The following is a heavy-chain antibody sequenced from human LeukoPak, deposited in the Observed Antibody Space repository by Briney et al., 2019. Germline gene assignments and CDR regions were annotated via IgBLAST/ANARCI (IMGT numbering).Heavy chain of an antibody. CDR3: ARGRIAAAGTGGNWFDP. CDR2: INHSGST. Sequence: PSETLSLTCAVYGGSFSGYYWSWVRQPPGKGLEWIGEINHSGSTNYNPSLKSRVTISVDTSKNQFSLKLSSVTAADTAVYYCARGRIAAAGTGGNWFDPWGQGTLVTVSS. V-gene: IGHV4-34*01. D-gene: IGHD6-13*01. J-gene: IGHJ5*02. CDR1: GGSFSGYY.